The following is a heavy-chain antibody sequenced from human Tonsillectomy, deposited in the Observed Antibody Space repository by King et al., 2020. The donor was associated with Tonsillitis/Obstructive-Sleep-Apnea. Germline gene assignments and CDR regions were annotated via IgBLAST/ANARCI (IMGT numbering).Heavy chain of an antibody. J-gene: IGHJ4*02. Sequence: VQLVESGGGLVKPGGSLRLSCAASGFTFSSYSMNWVRQAPGKGLEWVSSISSSSSYIYYADSVKGRFTISRDNAKNSLYLQMNSLRAEDTAVYYCAGDKPAGFSTSSVGAFYYWGQGTLVTVSS. CDR1: GFTFSSYS. CDR2: ISSSSSYI. V-gene: IGHV3-21*01. D-gene: IGHD2-2*01. CDR3: AGDKPAGFSTSSVGAFYY.